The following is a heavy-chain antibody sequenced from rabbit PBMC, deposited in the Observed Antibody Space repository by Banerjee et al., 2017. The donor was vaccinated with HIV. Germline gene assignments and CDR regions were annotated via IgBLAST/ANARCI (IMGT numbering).Heavy chain of an antibody. J-gene: IGHJ4*01. CDR1: GFSLSSYR. CDR2: IDPIFGNT. V-gene: IGHV1S25*01. Sequence: QEQLKESGGGLVTPGGILTLTCTASGFSLSSYRMSWVRQAPGKGLEWIGYIDPIFGNTYYASWMNGRFTISSHNAQNTVSLQMTSLTAADTATYFCARDQTGDGVSVHTLWGPGTLVTVS. D-gene: IGHD2-1*01. CDR3: ARDQTGDGVSVHTL.